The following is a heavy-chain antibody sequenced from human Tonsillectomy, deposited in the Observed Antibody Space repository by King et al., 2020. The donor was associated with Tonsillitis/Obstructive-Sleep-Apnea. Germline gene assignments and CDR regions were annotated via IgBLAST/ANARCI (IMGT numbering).Heavy chain of an antibody. V-gene: IGHV4-34*01. Sequence: VQLTQWGAGLLKPSETLSLTCAVYGGSFSGYYWSWLRQPPGKGLEWIGEINHSGSTYYNPSLKSRVTISVDTSKNQFSLKLSSVTAADTAVYYCARDYTALLTRSDAFDIWGQGTMVTVSS. CDR2: INHSGST. D-gene: IGHD3-3*01. CDR1: GGSFSGYY. J-gene: IGHJ3*02. CDR3: ARDYTALLTRSDAFDI.